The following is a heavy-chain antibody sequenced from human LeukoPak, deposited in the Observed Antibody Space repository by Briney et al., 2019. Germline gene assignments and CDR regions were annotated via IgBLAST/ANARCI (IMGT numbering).Heavy chain of an antibody. J-gene: IGHJ6*03. D-gene: IGHD2-8*01. CDR3: ARVSCTDAACSFSYYMDV. Sequence: SETLSLTCTVSGVSISPYYWSWIRQPAGKGLEWIGRIYTSGTTNYNPSLKSRVTMSMDTSKNQFSLKLTSVTAADTAVYHCARVSCTDAACSFSYYMDVWGKGTTVTVSS. CDR1: GVSISPYY. CDR2: IYTSGTT. V-gene: IGHV4-4*07.